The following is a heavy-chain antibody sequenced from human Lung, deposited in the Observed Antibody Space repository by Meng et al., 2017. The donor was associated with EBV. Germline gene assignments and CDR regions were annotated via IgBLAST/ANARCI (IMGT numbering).Heavy chain of an antibody. CDR2: IYHSGNT. V-gene: IGHV4-4*02. D-gene: IGHD6-13*01. CDR1: GGSIGSSDW. Sequence: QLQLQEPGPGLVKPSGSLSLTCASTGGSIGSSDWWSWVRQPPGKGLELIGEIYHSGNTIYNPSLKSRVTISVDKSKNQFSLKVNSVTAADTAVYYCASLAAAGWFDPWGQGTLVTVSS. CDR3: ASLAAAGWFDP. J-gene: IGHJ5*02.